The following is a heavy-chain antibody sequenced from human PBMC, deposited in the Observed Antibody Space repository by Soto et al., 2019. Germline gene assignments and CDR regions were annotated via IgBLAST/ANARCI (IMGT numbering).Heavy chain of an antibody. J-gene: IGHJ6*02. CDR2: ISYDGNNE. D-gene: IGHD3-10*01. V-gene: IGHV3-30*18. CDR1: GFTFTTYD. Sequence: GGSLRLSCAASGFTFTTYDMHWVRQAPGKGLEWVAVISYDGNNEYYADSVKGRFTISRDTSKNTLYLQMNSLRPEDTAVYYCAKDILRGVITGNNYYGMDVWGQGTTVTVSS. CDR3: AKDILRGVITGNNYYGMDV.